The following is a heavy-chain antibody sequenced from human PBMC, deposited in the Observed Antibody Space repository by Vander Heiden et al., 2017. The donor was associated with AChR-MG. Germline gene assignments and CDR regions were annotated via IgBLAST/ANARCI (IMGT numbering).Heavy chain of an antibody. J-gene: IGHJ4*02. CDR3: ARAHCSGGSCYLLDYFDY. D-gene: IGHD2-15*01. CDR2: ISYDGSNK. CDR1: GFTFGSYA. Sequence: QVQLVDAGGGVVQPGRSLRLSCAASGFTFGSYALYWVRPAPGKGVEWVAVISYDGSNKYYADSVKGRFTISRDNSNNTLYLQMNSLRAEDTAVYYCARAHCSGGSCYLLDYFDYWGQGTLVTVSS. V-gene: IGHV3-30-3*01.